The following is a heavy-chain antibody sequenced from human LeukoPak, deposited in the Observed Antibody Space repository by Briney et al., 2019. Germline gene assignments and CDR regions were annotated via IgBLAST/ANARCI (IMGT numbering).Heavy chain of an antibody. CDR3: ARDVPAAMSYYYYYMDV. V-gene: IGHV4-34*01. CDR2: INHSGST. CDR1: GGSFSGYY. D-gene: IGHD2-2*01. Sequence: SETLSLTCAVYGGSFSGYYWSWIRQPPGKGLEWIGEINHSGSTNYNPSLKSRVTISVDTSKNQFSLKLGSVTAADTAVYYCARDVPAAMSYYYYYMDVWGKGTAVTVSS. J-gene: IGHJ6*03.